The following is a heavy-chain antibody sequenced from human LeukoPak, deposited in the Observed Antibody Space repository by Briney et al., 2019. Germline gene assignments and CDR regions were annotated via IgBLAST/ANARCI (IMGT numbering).Heavy chain of an antibody. J-gene: IGHJ5*02. CDR2: INPNSGGT. D-gene: IGHD1-7*01. V-gene: IGHV1-2*02. Sequence: ASVKVSCKASGYTFTGYYMHWVRQAPGQGLEWMGWINPNSGGTNYAQKFQGGVTMTRDTSISTAYMELSRLRSDDTAVYYCARDQVGWNYESVWFDPWGQGTLVTVSS. CDR1: GYTFTGYY. CDR3: ARDQVGWNYESVWFDP.